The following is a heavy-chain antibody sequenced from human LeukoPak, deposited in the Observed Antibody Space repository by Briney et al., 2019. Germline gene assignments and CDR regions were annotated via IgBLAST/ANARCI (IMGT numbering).Heavy chain of an antibody. CDR3: ARNPYYDRKGYYAY. D-gene: IGHD3-22*01. V-gene: IGHV1-18*01. Sequence: ASVRVSCKTSGYMFTSYGISWIRQAPGQGIEWMGWIYIYKSNTKYAKTFKVRSTLATDTYTSTAYRGVVSLGSDDTALYYCARNPYYDRKGYYAYWGQGTLVTVSS. J-gene: IGHJ4*02. CDR2: IYIYKSNT. CDR1: GYMFTSYG.